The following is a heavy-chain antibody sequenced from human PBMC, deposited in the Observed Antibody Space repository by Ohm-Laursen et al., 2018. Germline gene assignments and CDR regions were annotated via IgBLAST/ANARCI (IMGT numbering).Heavy chain of an antibody. CDR3: AKDKSRFLQWLEQ. CDR1: GFTFDDYA. D-gene: IGHD3-3*01. Sequence: SLRLSCSASGFTFDDYAMHWVRQAPGKGLEWVSGISWNSGSIGYADSVKGRFTISRDNAKNSLYLQMNSLRAEDTAFYYCAKDKSRFLQWLEQWGQGTLVTVSS. CDR2: ISWNSGSI. V-gene: IGHV3-9*01. J-gene: IGHJ4*02.